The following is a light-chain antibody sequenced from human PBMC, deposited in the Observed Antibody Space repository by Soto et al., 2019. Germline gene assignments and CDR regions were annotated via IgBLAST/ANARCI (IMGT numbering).Light chain of an antibody. Sequence: QSALIQPASVSGSPGQSITISCTGTSVGASNYVSWYQHHPHRAPKLLIYEVSYRPSGVSNRFSGSKSGNTASLTISGLQAEDEADYYCSSYTSSSTLYVFGTGTKVTVL. V-gene: IGLV2-14*01. CDR1: SVGASNY. CDR3: SSYTSSSTLYV. J-gene: IGLJ1*01. CDR2: EVS.